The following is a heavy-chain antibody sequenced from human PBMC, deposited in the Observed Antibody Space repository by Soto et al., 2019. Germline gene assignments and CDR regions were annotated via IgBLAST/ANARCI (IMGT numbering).Heavy chain of an antibody. CDR2: IFSNDEK. Sequence: QVTLKESGPVLVKPTETLTLTCTVSGFSLSNARMGVSWIRQPPGKALEWLAHIFSNDEKSYSTSLKSRLTTXKXTXXSQVVLTMTNMDPVDTATYYCARIRLGSSWYYFDYWGQGTLVTVSS. J-gene: IGHJ4*02. CDR1: GFSLSNARMG. CDR3: ARIRLGSSWYYFDY. D-gene: IGHD6-13*01. V-gene: IGHV2-26*01.